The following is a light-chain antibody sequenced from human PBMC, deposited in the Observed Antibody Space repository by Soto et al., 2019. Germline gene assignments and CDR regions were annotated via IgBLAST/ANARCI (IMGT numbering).Light chain of an antibody. J-gene: IGKJ4*01. V-gene: IGKV1-39*01. Sequence: DIQMTQSPSSLSASVGDRVTITFRASQSISSYLNWYHQKPGKAPKLLIYAASSLQSGVPSRFSGSGSGTDFTLTISSMQPADFATYYCQQANSFPVAFGGGTKVDI. CDR3: QQANSFPVA. CDR2: AAS. CDR1: QSISSY.